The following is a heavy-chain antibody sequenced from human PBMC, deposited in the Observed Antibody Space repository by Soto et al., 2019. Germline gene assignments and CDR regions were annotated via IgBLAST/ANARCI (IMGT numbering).Heavy chain of an antibody. CDR2: IWRDGNSQ. D-gene: IGHD7-27*01. J-gene: IGHJ6*02. V-gene: IGHV3-33*04. CDR1: GFSFSSYN. Sequence: QVQLVESGGGVVQPGRSLRLSCAASGFSFSSYNMHWVRQAPGKGLEWVTFIWRDGNSQSHAVYVKGRFTVSRDNSKNTLYLQMDSLRGEDTAVYYCATDSWGPEVWGQGTSVTVSS. CDR3: ATDSWGPEV.